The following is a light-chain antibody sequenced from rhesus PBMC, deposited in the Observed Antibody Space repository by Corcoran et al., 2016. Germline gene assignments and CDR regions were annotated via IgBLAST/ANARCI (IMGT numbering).Light chain of an antibody. J-gene: IGKJ1*01. CDR1: QGISSW. V-gene: IGKV1-21*01. CDR3: QQYDKTPGT. Sequence: DIQMTQSPSSLSASVGDTITITCRASQGISSWLAWYQQKPGKAPKLLIYKASSLQSGVPSRFSGSGSGTYFHLTFSSLQSEDFATYYCQQYDKTPGTFGLGTKVEIK. CDR2: KAS.